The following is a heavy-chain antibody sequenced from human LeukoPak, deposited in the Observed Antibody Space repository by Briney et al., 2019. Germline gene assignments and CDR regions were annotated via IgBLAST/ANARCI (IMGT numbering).Heavy chain of an antibody. Sequence: GGSLRLSCAASGFTFSSYGMHWVRQAPGKGLEWVAVISYDGSNKYYADSVKGRFTISRDNAKNSVYLQMNSLRDEDTAVYYCARDSSDAYNPEPGYWGQGTLVTVSS. D-gene: IGHD1-1*01. CDR2: ISYDGSNK. CDR1: GFTFSSYG. V-gene: IGHV3-30*03. J-gene: IGHJ4*02. CDR3: ARDSSDAYNPEPGY.